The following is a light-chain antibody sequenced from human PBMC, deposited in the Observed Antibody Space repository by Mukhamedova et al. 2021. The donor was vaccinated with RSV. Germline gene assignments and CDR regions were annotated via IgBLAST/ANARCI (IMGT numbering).Light chain of an antibody. CDR2: GAS. V-gene: IGKV3-15*01. CDR3: QQYDKWPT. Sequence: QKPGQGPRLLIYGASTRDTGVPARFSGSGSGTEFTLTISSMQSEDFAVYYCQQYDKWPTFGQGTKVEI. J-gene: IGKJ1*01.